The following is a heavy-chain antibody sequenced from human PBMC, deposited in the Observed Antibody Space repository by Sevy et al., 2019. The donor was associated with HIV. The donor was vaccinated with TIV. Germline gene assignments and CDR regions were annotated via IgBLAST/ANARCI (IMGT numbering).Heavy chain of an antibody. CDR2: ISGSGGNT. Sequence: GGSLRLSCAASEFTFSSYAMNWVRQAPGKGLKWVSAISGSGGNTYYADSVKGRFTISRDNSKNTLYLQMNSLRAEDTAVYYCAKEYYDFWSGYSESAFDIWGQRTMVTVSS. D-gene: IGHD3-3*01. CDR1: EFTFSSYA. V-gene: IGHV3-23*01. CDR3: AKEYYDFWSGYSESAFDI. J-gene: IGHJ3*02.